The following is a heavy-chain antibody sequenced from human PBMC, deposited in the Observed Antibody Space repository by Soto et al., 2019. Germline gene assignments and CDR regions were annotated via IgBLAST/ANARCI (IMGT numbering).Heavy chain of an antibody. V-gene: IGHV4-30-4*01. CDR1: GGSISMSYYY. CDR2: IYYSGNT. CDR3: AGSSRFGLYS. D-gene: IGHD2-8*01. J-gene: IGHJ6*03. Sequence: SEPLSLTCSVSGGSISMSYYYWSWFRQPPGKGLEWIGNIYYSGNTYYNPSLKSRLIISIDTSKSQFSLKVGSVTAADTAGEDSAGSSRFGLYSWGKGSRVTV.